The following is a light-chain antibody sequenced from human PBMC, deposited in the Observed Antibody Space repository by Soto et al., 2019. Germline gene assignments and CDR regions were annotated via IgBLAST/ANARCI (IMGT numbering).Light chain of an antibody. V-gene: IGKV3-15*01. CDR2: GAS. CDR1: QTVSTN. J-gene: IGKJ2*01. Sequence: EIVMTQSQVTLSASPGERATLSCRASQTVSTNLAWYQQRPGQAPRLLIYGASTRVTGIPPRFSGSGSGTDFPLTISSLQSEDFAVYFCRQYTNWPQNFGQGTKLEIK. CDR3: RQYTNWPQN.